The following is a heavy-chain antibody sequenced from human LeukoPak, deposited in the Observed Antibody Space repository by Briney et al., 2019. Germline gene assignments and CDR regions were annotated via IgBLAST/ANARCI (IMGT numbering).Heavy chain of an antibody. V-gene: IGHV3-23*01. CDR2: IRHSGGNT. D-gene: IGHD3-3*01. J-gene: IGHJ4*02. Sequence: GGTLRLSCAVSGFTFSNYAMSWVRQAPGKGLEWVSGIRHSGGNTYSADSVKGRFAISRDNSKNTLYLQMNSLRAEDTAVYYCAKSTIFGVVSPADYWGQGTLVTVSS. CDR1: GFTFSNYA. CDR3: AKSTIFGVVSPADY.